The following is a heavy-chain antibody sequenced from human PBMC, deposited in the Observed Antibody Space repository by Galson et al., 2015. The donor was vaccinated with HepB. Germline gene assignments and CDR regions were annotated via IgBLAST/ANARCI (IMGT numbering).Heavy chain of an antibody. CDR1: GFIFTTYS. CDR2: IGTGGTTK. CDR3: ARLYYYESNGYNYYMDV. D-gene: IGHD3-22*01. Sequence: SLRLSCAASGFIFTTYSMNWVRQAPGKGLEWLSFIGTGGTTKYYADSVKGRFTISRDNAKNSLYLQMNSLRAEDTAVYYCARLYYYESNGYNYYMDVWGKGTAVTVSS. V-gene: IGHV3-48*01. J-gene: IGHJ6*03.